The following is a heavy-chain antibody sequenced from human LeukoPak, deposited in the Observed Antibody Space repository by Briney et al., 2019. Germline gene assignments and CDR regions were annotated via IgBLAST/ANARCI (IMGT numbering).Heavy chain of an antibody. J-gene: IGHJ4*02. CDR1: GGSISSSSYY. CDR2: IYYSGST. Sequence: NPSETLSLTCTVSGGSISSSSYYWGWIRQPPGKGLEWIGSIYYSGSTYYNPSLKSRVTISVDTSKNQFSLKLSSVTAADTAVYHCARGRDGYNLDYWGQGTLVTVSS. D-gene: IGHD5-12*01. CDR3: ARGRDGYNLDY. V-gene: IGHV4-39*01.